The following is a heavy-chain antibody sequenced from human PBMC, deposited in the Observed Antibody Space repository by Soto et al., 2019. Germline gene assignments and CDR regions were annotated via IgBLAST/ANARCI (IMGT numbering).Heavy chain of an antibody. J-gene: IGHJ4*02. CDR3: AKAGGGYFDWFLDY. CDR1: GFTFSSYG. D-gene: IGHD3-9*01. CDR2: ISYDGSNK. Sequence: QVQLVESGGGVVQPGRSLRLSCAASGFTFSSYGMHWVRQAPGKGLEWVAVISYDGSNKYYADSVKGRFTISRDNSKNRLYLQMNSLRAEDTAVYYCAKAGGGYFDWFLDYWGQGTLVTVSS. V-gene: IGHV3-30*18.